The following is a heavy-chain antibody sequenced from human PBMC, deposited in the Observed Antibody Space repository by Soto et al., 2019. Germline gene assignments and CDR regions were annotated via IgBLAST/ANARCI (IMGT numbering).Heavy chain of an antibody. Sequence: GGYLRISCAASQFTFSTYAITWVRQAPGKGLEWVSLISVSGGSTYYADSVKGRFTISRDNSKDRLYLQMDSLRADDTAVYYCAKVNGSGNYHNFPDYWGQGALVTVSS. CDR1: QFTFSTYA. CDR2: ISVSGGST. J-gene: IGHJ4*02. CDR3: AKVNGSGNYHNFPDY. V-gene: IGHV3-23*01. D-gene: IGHD3-10*01.